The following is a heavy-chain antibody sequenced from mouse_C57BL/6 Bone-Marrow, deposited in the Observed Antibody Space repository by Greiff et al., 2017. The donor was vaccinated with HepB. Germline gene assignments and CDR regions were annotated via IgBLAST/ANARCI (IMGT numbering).Heavy chain of an antibody. CDR1: GYTFTSYW. V-gene: IGHV1-64*01. D-gene: IGHD2-2*01. CDR2: IHPNSGST. J-gene: IGHJ2*01. CDR3: ARSAYGYDEDGDFDY. Sequence: VQLQESGAELVKPGASVKLSCKASGYTFTSYWMHWVKQRPGQGLEWIGMIHPNSGSTNYNEKFKSKATLTVDKSSSTAYMQLSSLTSEDSAVYYCARSAYGYDEDGDFDYWGQGTTLTVSS.